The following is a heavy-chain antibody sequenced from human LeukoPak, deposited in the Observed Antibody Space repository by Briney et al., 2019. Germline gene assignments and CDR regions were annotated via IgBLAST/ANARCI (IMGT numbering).Heavy chain of an antibody. CDR3: ATDSLVANF. V-gene: IGHV3-15*01. D-gene: IGHD5-12*01. Sequence: GGSLRLSCAASGLTFSNAWMSWVRQAPGKGLEWVGRIKSKTNGGTTDYAAPVKGRFTILRDDSKNTVYLQMNSLRTEDTALYYCATDSLVANFWGQGTLVTVSS. CDR1: GLTFSNAW. CDR2: IKSKTNGGTT. J-gene: IGHJ4*02.